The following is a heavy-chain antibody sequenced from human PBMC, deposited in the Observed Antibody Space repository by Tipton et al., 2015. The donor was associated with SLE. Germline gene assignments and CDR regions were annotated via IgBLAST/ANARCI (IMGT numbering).Heavy chain of an antibody. Sequence: TLSLTCTVSGDSTSVHYWSWIRQSPGKGLEWIGYIYYSGSTNYNPSLKSRVTISVDKSKNRFSLKLNSVTAADTAVYYCARVRGSASSWYFDLWGRRTVVTVSS. V-gene: IGHV4-59*11. D-gene: IGHD6-6*01. J-gene: IGHJ2*01. CDR1: GDSTSVHY. CDR2: IYYSGST. CDR3: ARVRGSASSWYFDL.